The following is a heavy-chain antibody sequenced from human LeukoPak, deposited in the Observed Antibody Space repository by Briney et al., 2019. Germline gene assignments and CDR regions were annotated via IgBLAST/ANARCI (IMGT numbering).Heavy chain of an antibody. V-gene: IGHV4-34*01. CDR3: ARGLPRWGARLRWFDP. Sequence: PSETLSLTCAVYGGSFGGYYWSWIRQPPGKGLEWIGEINHSGSTNYNPSLKSRVTISVDTSKNQFSLKLSSVTAADTAVYYCARGLPRWGARLRWFDPWGQGTLVTVSS. CDR1: GGSFGGYY. J-gene: IGHJ5*02. D-gene: IGHD1-26*01. CDR2: INHSGST.